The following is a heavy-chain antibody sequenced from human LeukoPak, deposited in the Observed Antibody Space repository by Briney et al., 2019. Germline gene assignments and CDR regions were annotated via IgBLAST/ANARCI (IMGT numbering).Heavy chain of an antibody. D-gene: IGHD5-12*01. Sequence: GASVKVSCKASGYTFTSYDVHWVREATGQGPEWMGWMDTNTGDTGYALIFQGRVSMTRDTSITTAYMELSSLRSEDTAVYYCVRGLHSGYRKTEFDPWGQGTLVTVSS. V-gene: IGHV1-8*01. J-gene: IGHJ5*02. CDR1: GYTFTSYD. CDR2: MDTNTGDT. CDR3: VRGLHSGYRKTEFDP.